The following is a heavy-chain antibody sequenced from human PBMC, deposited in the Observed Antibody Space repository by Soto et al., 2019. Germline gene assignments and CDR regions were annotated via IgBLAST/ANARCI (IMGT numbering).Heavy chain of an antibody. V-gene: IGHV3-23*01. CDR1: GFTFSSYA. CDR3: AMKLPGRFPFDS. CDR2: ISGSGGST. D-gene: IGHD2-15*01. Sequence: GGSLRLSCAASGFTFSSYAMSWVRQAPGKGLEWVSAISGSGGSTYYADSVKGRFTISRDNSENALYLQMNSLRAEDTAIYYCAMKLPGRFPFDSWGQGTLVTVSS. J-gene: IGHJ4*02.